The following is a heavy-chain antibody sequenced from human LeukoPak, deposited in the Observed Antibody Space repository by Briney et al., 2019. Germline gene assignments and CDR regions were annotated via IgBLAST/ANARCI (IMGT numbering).Heavy chain of an antibody. J-gene: IGHJ4*02. V-gene: IGHV3-23*01. CDR1: GSTFSSYA. CDR3: AKRGVVIRVILVGFHKEAYYFDS. D-gene: IGHD3-22*01. CDR2: ISDSGGST. Sequence: GGSLRLSCAASGSTFSSYAMSWVRQAPGKGLEWVAGISDSGGSTNYADSVKGRFTISRDNPKNTLYLQMNSLRAEDTAVYFCAKRGVVIRVILVGFHKEAYYFDSWGQGALVTVSS.